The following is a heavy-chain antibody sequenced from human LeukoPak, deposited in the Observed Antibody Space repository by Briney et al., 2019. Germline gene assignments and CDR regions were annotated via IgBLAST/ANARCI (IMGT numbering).Heavy chain of an antibody. D-gene: IGHD5-12*01. Sequence: GRSLRLSCAASGFTFSSYAMHWVRQAPGKGLEWVAVISYDGSNKYYADSVRGRFTISRDNSKNTLYLQMNSLRAEDTAVYYCARSTPDIVATMYWVYWGQGTLVTVSS. CDR2: ISYDGSNK. V-gene: IGHV3-30-3*01. CDR1: GFTFSSYA. CDR3: ARSTPDIVATMYWVY. J-gene: IGHJ4*02.